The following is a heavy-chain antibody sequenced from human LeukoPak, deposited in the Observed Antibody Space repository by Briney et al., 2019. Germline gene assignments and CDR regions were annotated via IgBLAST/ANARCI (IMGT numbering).Heavy chain of an antibody. J-gene: IGHJ3*02. CDR3: AREGTESQTVAFDI. CDR2: IYYSGST. V-gene: IGHV4-59*01. Sequence: SETLSLTCTVSGGSISSYYWSWIRQAPGKGLEWIGYIYYSGSTTYNPSLKSRVTISVDTSKNQFSLNLSSVTAADTAVYYCAREGTESQTVAFDIWGQGTMVTVSS. CDR1: GGSISSYY. D-gene: IGHD1-1*01.